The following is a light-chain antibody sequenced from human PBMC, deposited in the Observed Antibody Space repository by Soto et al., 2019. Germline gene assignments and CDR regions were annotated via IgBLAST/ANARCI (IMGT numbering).Light chain of an antibody. CDR1: QSVSSY. Sequence: EIVLTQSPATLSLSPGERATLSCRASQSVSSYLAWYQQKPGQAPRLLIYDASNRATGIPARFSGSGSGTYVTLTISSLEPEDFAVYYCQQRSNWPPDFGGGTKVEIK. J-gene: IGKJ4*01. CDR3: QQRSNWPPD. V-gene: IGKV3-11*01. CDR2: DAS.